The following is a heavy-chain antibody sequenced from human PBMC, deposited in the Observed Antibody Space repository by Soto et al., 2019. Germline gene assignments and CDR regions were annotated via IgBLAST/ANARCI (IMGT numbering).Heavy chain of an antibody. CDR1: GFTFSSYG. CDR2: IWYNGNKK. Sequence: TGGSLRLSCAASGFTFSSYGIHWVRQAPGKGLEWLAVIWYNGNKKYYADSVKGRFTISRDNSKNTVYLQMNSLRAEDTAVYYCARDRDYFDTSGYYYHFDYWGQGTLVTVSS. V-gene: IGHV3-33*01. CDR3: ARDRDYFDTSGYYYHFDY. J-gene: IGHJ4*02. D-gene: IGHD3-22*01.